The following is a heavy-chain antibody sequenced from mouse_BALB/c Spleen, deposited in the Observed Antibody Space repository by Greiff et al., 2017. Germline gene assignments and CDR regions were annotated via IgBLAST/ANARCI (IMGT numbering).Heavy chain of an antibody. CDR3: ARSLLRPPGFAY. CDR1: GYSITSDYA. CDR2: ISYSGST. Sequence: VQLQQSGPGLVKPSQSLSLTCTVTGYSITSDYAWNWIRQFPGNKLEWMGYISYSGSTSYNPSLKSRISITRDTSKNQFFLQLNSVTTEDTATYYCARSLLRPPGFAYWGQGTLVTVSA. V-gene: IGHV3-2*02. J-gene: IGHJ3*01. D-gene: IGHD1-2*01.